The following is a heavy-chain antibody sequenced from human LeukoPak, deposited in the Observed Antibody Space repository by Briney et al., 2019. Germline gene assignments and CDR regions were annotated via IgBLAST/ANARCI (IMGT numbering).Heavy chain of an antibody. CDR3: ARDPHMITFGGVIAPDY. J-gene: IGHJ4*02. CDR1: GYTFTSYY. D-gene: IGHD3-16*02. V-gene: IGHV1-46*01. CDR2: INPSGGST. Sequence: GPSVKVSCKASGYTFTSYYMHWVQQAPGQGLEWMGIINPSGGSTSYAQKFQGRVTMTRDTSTSTVYMELSSLRSEDTAVYYCARDPHMITFGGVIAPDYWGQGTLVTVSS.